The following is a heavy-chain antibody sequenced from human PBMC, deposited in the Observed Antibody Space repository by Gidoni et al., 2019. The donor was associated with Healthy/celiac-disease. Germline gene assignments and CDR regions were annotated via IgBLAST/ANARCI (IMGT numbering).Heavy chain of an antibody. CDR3: ASLRDDSSGYYPYDY. Sequence: EVQLVESGGGLVQPGRSLRLSCAASGFTFDDYAMHWVRQAPGKGLEWVSGISWNSGSIGYADSVKGRFTISRDNAKNSLYLQMNSLRAEDTALYYCASLRDDSSGYYPYDYWGQGTLVTVSS. J-gene: IGHJ4*02. D-gene: IGHD3-22*01. CDR1: GFTFDDYA. V-gene: IGHV3-9*01. CDR2: ISWNSGSI.